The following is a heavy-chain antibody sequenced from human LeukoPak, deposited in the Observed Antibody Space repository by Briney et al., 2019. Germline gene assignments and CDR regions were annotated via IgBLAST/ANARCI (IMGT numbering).Heavy chain of an antibody. CDR3: ARDRRTYYDSSGYYRLFDP. Sequence: SQTLSLTCTVSGGSISSGGYYWSWIRQHPGKGLEWIGYIYYSGSTYYNPSLTSQVTISVDTSKNQFSLKLSSVTAADTAVYYCARDRRTYYDSSGYYRLFDPWGQGTLVTVSS. J-gene: IGHJ5*02. D-gene: IGHD3-22*01. CDR2: IYYSGST. V-gene: IGHV4-31*01. CDR1: GGSISSGGYY.